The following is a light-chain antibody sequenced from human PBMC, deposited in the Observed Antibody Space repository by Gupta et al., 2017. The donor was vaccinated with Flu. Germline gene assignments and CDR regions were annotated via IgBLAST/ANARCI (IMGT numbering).Light chain of an antibody. J-gene: IGLJ3*02. CDR1: SLRSYY. Sequence: SSELTQDPAVSVALGQTVRITCQGDSLRSYYASWYQQTPGQAPVLVIYGENKRPSGIPDRFSGSRSGNTASLTITGAQAEDEADYYCNSRDSSGNHLWVFGGGIKLTVL. V-gene: IGLV3-19*01. CDR3: NSRDSSGNHLWV. CDR2: GEN.